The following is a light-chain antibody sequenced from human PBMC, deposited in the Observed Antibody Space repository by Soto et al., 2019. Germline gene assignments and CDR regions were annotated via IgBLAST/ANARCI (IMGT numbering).Light chain of an antibody. Sequence: QSVLTQPPSVSGAPGQRVTISCTGSSSNIGAGYDVHWYQQLPGTAPKLLIYGNSNRPSGVPDRFSGSKSGTSASLAITGLQAEDEADYYCQSYDSSLSRVSGTGTKVPVL. CDR2: GNS. CDR3: QSYDSSLSRV. CDR1: SSNIGAGYD. J-gene: IGLJ1*01. V-gene: IGLV1-40*01.